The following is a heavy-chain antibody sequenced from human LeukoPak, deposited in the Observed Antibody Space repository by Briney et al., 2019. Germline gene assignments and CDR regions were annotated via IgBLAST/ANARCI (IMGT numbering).Heavy chain of an antibody. CDR3: ARGGGIAAREGY. CDR2: IYYSGSA. V-gene: IGHV4-59*06. J-gene: IGHJ4*02. CDR1: GGSFSSYY. D-gene: IGHD6-6*01. Sequence: SETLSLTCTVSGGSFSSYYRSWIRQPPGKGLEWIGYIYYSGSAYYNPSLKSRVTISVDTSKNQFSLKLSSVTAADTAVYYCARGGGIAAREGYWGQGTLVTVSS.